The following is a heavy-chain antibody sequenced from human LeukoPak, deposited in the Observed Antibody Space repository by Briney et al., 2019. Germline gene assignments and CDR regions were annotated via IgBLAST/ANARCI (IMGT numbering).Heavy chain of an antibody. CDR2: ISSSSSTI. J-gene: IGHJ3*02. V-gene: IGHV3-48*04. D-gene: IGHD6-13*01. CDR3: ARECSSSWWTRLDAFDI. Sequence: GGSLRLSCAASGFTFSSYCMNWVRQAPGKGLEWVSYISSSSSTIYYADSVKGRFTISRDNAKNSLYLQMNSLRAEDTAVYYCARECSSSWWTRLDAFDIWGQGTMVTVSS. CDR1: GFTFSSYC.